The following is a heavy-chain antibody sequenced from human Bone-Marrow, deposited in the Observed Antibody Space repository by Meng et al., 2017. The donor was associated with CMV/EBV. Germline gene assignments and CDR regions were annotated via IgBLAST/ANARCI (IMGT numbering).Heavy chain of an antibody. J-gene: IGHJ6*02. V-gene: IGHV1-69*10. Sequence: SVKVSCKASGDTFSKYVTSWVRQTPGQGLEWMGGIIPMRATTNYAQRFQGRVTITADKSTATVYMELSSLRSEDTAVYYCVGSEEFYHFRSGWEWYYHYGMDVWGPGTTVTVSS. CDR1: GDTFSKYV. CDR3: VGSEEFYHFRSGWEWYYHYGMDV. CDR2: IIPMRATT. D-gene: IGHD3-3*01.